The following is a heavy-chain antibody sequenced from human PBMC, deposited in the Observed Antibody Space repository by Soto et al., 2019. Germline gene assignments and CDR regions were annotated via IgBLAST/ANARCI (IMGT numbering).Heavy chain of an antibody. CDR1: GFTCSTYW. V-gene: IGHV3-74*01. J-gene: IGHJ4*02. CDR3: ARDNWNSN. D-gene: IGHD1-20*01. Sequence: GGFLRLSCGAAGFTCSTYWMHWVRQAPGKGLVWVSRINSDGSSTNYADSVKGRFAILRDNAKNTLYLQMNSLRAEDTAVYYCARDNWNSNWGQGTLVTVSS. CDR2: INSDGSST.